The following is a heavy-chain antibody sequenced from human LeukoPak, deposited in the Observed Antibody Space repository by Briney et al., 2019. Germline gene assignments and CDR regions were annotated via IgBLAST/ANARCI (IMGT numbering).Heavy chain of an antibody. D-gene: IGHD3-10*01. CDR2: ISSSSYI. CDR3: ARAKFGYYYDSGSYYYHYMDV. J-gene: IGHJ6*03. V-gene: IGHV3-21*01. CDR1: GFTSSSYS. Sequence: PGGSLRLSCAASGFTSSSYSMNWVRQAPGKGLEWVSSISSSSYIYYADSVKGRFTISRDSAKNSLYLQMNSLRAEDTAVYYCARAKFGYYYDSGSYYYHYMDVWGKGTTVTISS.